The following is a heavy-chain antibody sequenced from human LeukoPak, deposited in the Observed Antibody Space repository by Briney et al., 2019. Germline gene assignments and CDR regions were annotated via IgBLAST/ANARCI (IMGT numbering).Heavy chain of an antibody. D-gene: IGHD6-6*01. CDR1: GGAFSDYA. Sequence: GASVKVSCKASGGAFSDYALNWVRQAPGQGLVWMGVFIPILGTANCTQKFQGRVTMTTDTSTSTAYMELRSLRSDDTAVYYCARDRVWGSSSPPDDDYWGQGTLVTVSS. CDR3: ARDRVWGSSSPPDDDY. CDR2: FIPILGTA. J-gene: IGHJ4*02. V-gene: IGHV1-69*10.